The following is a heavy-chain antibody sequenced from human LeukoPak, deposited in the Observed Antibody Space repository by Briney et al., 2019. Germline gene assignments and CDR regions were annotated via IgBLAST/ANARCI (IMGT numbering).Heavy chain of an antibody. CDR2: INPNSGGT. CDR1: GYTFTGYY. V-gene: IGHV1-2*02. Sequence: ASVKVSCKASGYTFTGYYMHWVRQAPGQGLEWMGWINPNSGGTNYAQKFQGRVTMTRDTSISTAYMELSSLRSDDTAVYYCAREIPAAGGFDPWGQGTLVTVSS. J-gene: IGHJ5*02. D-gene: IGHD6-13*01. CDR3: AREIPAAGGFDP.